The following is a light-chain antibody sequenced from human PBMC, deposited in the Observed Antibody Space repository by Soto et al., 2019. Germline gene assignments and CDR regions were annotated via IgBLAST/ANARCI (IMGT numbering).Light chain of an antibody. Sequence: EIVMTQSPATLSVSPGERATLSCRASQSVNNNLAWYQQKPGQAPRLLIYGESTRATGIPARFNGSGSGTEFTLLISSLRSEDFAVYDCQQENNRQLTFGGATKVEIK. V-gene: IGKV3-15*01. CDR3: QQENNRQLT. CDR1: QSVNNN. J-gene: IGKJ4*01. CDR2: GES.